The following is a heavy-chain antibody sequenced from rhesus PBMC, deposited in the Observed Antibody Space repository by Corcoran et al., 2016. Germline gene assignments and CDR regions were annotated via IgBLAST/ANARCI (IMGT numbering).Heavy chain of an antibody. J-gene: IGHJ4*01. CDR3: ARRPGGQLVFDY. D-gene: IGHD6-13*01. V-gene: IGHV4-169*01. Sequence: QLQLQESGPGLVKPSETLSVTCAVSGGSISSSYWSWIRQAPGKGLEWIGYIYVRGSSTTCNPPLKSLVTLSVDTSKNQLSLKLSSVTTADTAVYYCARRPGGQLVFDYWGQGVLVTVSS. CDR2: IYVRGSST. CDR1: GGSISSSY.